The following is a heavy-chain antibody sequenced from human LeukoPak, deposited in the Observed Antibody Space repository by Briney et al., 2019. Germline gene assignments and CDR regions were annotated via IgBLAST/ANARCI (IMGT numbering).Heavy chain of an antibody. J-gene: IGHJ4*02. CDR3: ARSFHSSGYYWAY. CDR2: IYYSGST. Sequence: SETLSLTCSVSGGSITSSSHYWGWIRQPPGKGLEWIGYIYYSGSTNYNPSLKSRVTISVDTSKNQFSLKLSSVTAADTAVYYCARSFHSSGYYWAYWGQGTLVTVSS. V-gene: IGHV4-61*05. D-gene: IGHD3-22*01. CDR1: GGSITSSSHY.